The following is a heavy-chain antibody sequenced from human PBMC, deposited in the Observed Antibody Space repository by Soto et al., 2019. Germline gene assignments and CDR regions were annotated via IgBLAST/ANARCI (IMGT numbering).Heavy chain of an antibody. Sequence: PSETLSLTCTVSGGSISSSSYYWGWIRQPPGKGLEWIGSIYYSGSTYYNPSLKSRVTISVDTSKNQFSLKLSSVTAADTAVYYCARHASMVRAVIVYYYYYMHVWGKVTTVT. D-gene: IGHD3-10*01. CDR3: ARHASMVRAVIVYYYYYMHV. J-gene: IGHJ6*03. V-gene: IGHV4-39*01. CDR1: GGSISSSSYY. CDR2: IYYSGST.